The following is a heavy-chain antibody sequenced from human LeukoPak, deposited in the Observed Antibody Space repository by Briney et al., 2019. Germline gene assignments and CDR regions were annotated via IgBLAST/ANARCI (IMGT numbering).Heavy chain of an antibody. V-gene: IGHV4-4*02. CDR2: IYHSGST. Sequence: SETLSLTCAVSGGSISSSNWWSWVRQPPGKGLEWIGEIYHSGSTNYNPSLKSRVTISVDTSRNQFSLKLSSVTAADTAVYYCARGFGIAARSFDYWGQGTLVTVSS. D-gene: IGHD6-6*01. CDR1: GGSISSSNW. CDR3: ARGFGIAARSFDY. J-gene: IGHJ4*02.